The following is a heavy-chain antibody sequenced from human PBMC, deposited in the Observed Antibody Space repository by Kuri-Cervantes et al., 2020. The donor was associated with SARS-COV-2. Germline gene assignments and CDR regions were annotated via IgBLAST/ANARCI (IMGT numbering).Heavy chain of an antibody. CDR2: IYWDDDK. J-gene: IGHJ3*02. Sequence: TLSLTCTVSGYSISSGYYWGWIRQPPGKALEWLALIYWDDDKRYGPSLKSRLTITKDTSNNQVVLTMTNMDPVDTAIYYCAHRLAEGAFDIWGQGTMVTVSS. CDR1: GYSISSGYY. CDR3: AHRLAEGAFDI. V-gene: IGHV2-5*05.